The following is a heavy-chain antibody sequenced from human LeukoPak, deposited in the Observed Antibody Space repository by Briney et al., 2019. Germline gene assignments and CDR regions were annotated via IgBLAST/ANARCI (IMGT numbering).Heavy chain of an antibody. V-gene: IGHV4-30-4*08. CDR2: IYYSGST. Sequence: SQTLSLTCTVSGGSLSSGDYYWSWIRQPPGKGLGWVGYIYYSGSTYYNLSLKSRVTISVDTSKHQFPLKLSSVTAADTAVYYCARVTRMVDYRLDCWGQGTLVTVSS. CDR3: ARVTRMVDYRLDC. J-gene: IGHJ4*02. D-gene: IGHD1-14*01. CDR1: GGSLSSGDYY.